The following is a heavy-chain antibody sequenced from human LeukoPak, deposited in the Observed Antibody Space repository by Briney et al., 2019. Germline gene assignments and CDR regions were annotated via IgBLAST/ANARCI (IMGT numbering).Heavy chain of an antibody. D-gene: IGHD1-1*01. CDR1: GFTFSNYW. CDR2: IKQDGSVK. J-gene: IGHJ6*02. Sequence: GGSLRLSCTASGFTFSNYWMYWVRQAPGKGLEWVANIKQDGSVKYHVDSVKGRFTISRDNAKNSLYLQMNSLRAEDTAVYYCARDPGGLEIYYGMDVWGQGTTVTVSS. CDR3: ARDPGGLEIYYGMDV. V-gene: IGHV3-7*01.